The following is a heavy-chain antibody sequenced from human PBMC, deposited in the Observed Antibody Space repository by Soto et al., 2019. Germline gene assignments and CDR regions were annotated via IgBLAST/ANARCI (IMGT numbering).Heavy chain of an antibody. Sequence: GASVKVSCKASGGTFSSYAISWVRQAPGQGLEWMGGIIPIFGKEIYAQKFQGRVTMTVDTSTDTAYMELSSLRSDDTAVYYCARSLWKQLDPDDAFDIWGQGTMVTVSS. CDR2: IIPIFGKE. V-gene: IGHV1-69*06. CDR3: ARSLWKQLDPDDAFDI. D-gene: IGHD6-13*01. CDR1: GGTFSSYA. J-gene: IGHJ3*02.